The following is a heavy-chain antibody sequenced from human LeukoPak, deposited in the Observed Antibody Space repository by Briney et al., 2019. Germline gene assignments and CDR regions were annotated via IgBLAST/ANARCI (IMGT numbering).Heavy chain of an antibody. V-gene: IGHV4-34*01. CDR2: VNHSGSS. J-gene: IGHJ4*02. Sequence: SETLSLTCTVYGGSFSGYYWSWIRQPPGKGLEWIGEVNHSGSSNYNSSLKRRVTISIDKSKNQFSLKLSSVTAADTAVYYCARSGDIVGATTLDYWGQGTLVTVSS. CDR1: GGSFSGYY. CDR3: ARSGDIVGATTLDY. D-gene: IGHD1-26*01.